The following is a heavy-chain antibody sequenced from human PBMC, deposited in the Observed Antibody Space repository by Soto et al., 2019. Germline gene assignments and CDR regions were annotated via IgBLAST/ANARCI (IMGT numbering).Heavy chain of an antibody. V-gene: IGHV4-4*02. J-gene: IGHJ4*02. Sequence: QVQLQESGPGLVKPSGTLSLTCAVSGGPISSNSWWAWVRQPPGKGLEWIGEIYQSGSANYNPSLKSRVTISVDKSNNHFSLTLSSVTAADTAVYYCARRPGAFDCWGQGTLVTVSS. CDR3: ARRPGAFDC. CDR1: GGPISSNSW. CDR2: IYQSGSA. D-gene: IGHD2-2*01.